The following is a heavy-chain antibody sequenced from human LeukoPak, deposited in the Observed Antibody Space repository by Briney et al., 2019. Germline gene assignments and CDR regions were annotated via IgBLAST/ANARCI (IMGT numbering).Heavy chain of an antibody. D-gene: IGHD6-6*01. J-gene: IGHJ3*02. CDR2: IYYSGST. Sequence: SETLSLTCTVSGGSISSYYWSWIRQPPGKGLEWIGYIYYSGSTNYNPSLKSRVTISVDASKNQFSLKLSSVTAADPAVYYCARDRPGGTRPDGAFDIWGQGTMVTVSS. CDR3: ARDRPGGTRPDGAFDI. V-gene: IGHV4-59*01. CDR1: GGSISSYY.